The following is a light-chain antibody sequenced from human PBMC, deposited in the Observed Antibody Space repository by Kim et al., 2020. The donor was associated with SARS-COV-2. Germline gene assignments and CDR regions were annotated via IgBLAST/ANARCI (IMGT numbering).Light chain of an antibody. CDR1: QSVSSY. Sequence: PGERATLSCRASQSVSSYLAWYQQKPGQAPRLLIHDASNRATGIPARFSGSGSGTDFTLTISSLEPEDFAVYYCQQRSNWPPWGFGQGTKVDIK. V-gene: IGKV3-11*01. J-gene: IGKJ1*01. CDR2: DAS. CDR3: QQRSNWPPWG.